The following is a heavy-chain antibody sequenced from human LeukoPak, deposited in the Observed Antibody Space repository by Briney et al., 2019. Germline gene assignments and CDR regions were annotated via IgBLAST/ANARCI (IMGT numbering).Heavy chain of an antibody. D-gene: IGHD5-24*01. V-gene: IGHV4-38-2*02. CDR2: IYHSGST. CDR3: ARQFRAYFDY. Sequence: SETLSLTCTVSGYSISSGYYWGWIRQPPGKGLEWIGSIYHSGSTYYNPSLKSRVTISVDTSKNQFSLKLSSVTAADTAVYYCARQFRAYFDYWGQGTLVTVSS. CDR1: GYSISSGYY. J-gene: IGHJ4*02.